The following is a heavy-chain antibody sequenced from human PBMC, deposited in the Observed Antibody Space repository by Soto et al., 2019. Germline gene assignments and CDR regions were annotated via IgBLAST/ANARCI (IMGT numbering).Heavy chain of an antibody. CDR2: TYYRSKWYN. CDR1: GDSVSSNSAA. V-gene: IGHV6-1*01. CDR3: AREVSRQVLETSGWYYFDY. J-gene: IGHJ4*02. D-gene: IGHD6-19*01. Sequence: SQTLSLTCAISGDSVSSNSAAWNWIRQSPSRGLEWLGRTYYRSKWYNDYAVSVKSRITINPDTSKNQFSLQLNSVTPEDTAVYYCAREVSRQVLETSGWYYFDYWGQGTLVTVSS.